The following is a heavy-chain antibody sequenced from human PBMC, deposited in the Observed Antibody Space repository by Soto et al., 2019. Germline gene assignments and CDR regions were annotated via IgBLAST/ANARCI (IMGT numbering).Heavy chain of an antibody. J-gene: IGHJ4*02. CDR3: ARSVAVVGLDY. CDR1: GGSINSDGYS. Sequence: SETLSLTCAVSGGSINSDGYSWSWIRQSPGKGLEWIGYIFQSGSTYYIPSLKSRVTISIDRVKNQFSLKLSSVTAADTAVYYCARSVAVVGLDYWGQGALVTVSS. CDR2: IFQSGST. V-gene: IGHV4-30-2*06. D-gene: IGHD6-19*01.